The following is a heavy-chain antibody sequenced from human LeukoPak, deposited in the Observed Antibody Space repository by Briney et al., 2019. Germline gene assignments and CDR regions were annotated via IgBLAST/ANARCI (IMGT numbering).Heavy chain of an antibody. J-gene: IGHJ4*02. Sequence: LPGGSLRLSCAASGFTFSSYAMHWVRQAPGKGLEWVAVISYDGSNKYYADSVKGRFTISRDNSKNTLYLQMNSLRAEDTAVYYCAPGSYGMFDYWGQGTLVTVSS. CDR2: ISYDGSNK. CDR1: GFTFSSYA. D-gene: IGHD5-18*01. CDR3: APGSYGMFDY. V-gene: IGHV3-30-3*01.